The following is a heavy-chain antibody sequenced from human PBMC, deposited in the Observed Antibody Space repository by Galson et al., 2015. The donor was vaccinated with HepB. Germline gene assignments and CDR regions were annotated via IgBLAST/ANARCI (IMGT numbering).Heavy chain of an antibody. CDR2: VSGSGDST. D-gene: IGHD1-26*01. Sequence: SAVSGSGDSTYYADFVKGRFTISRDNSKNTLYLQMNSLRAEDTAVYYCAKERWLAATQYYFDYWGQGTLVTVSS. V-gene: IGHV3-23*01. CDR3: AKERWLAATQYYFDY. J-gene: IGHJ4*02.